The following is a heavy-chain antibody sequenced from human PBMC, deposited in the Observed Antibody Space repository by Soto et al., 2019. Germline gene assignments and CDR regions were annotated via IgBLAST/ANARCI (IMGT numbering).Heavy chain of an antibody. CDR3: ARVDYFDSAGYYNY. Sequence: GASVKVSCKASGYTFIMYGISWVRQAPGQGLEWVGWISSYNGNTDYAQKFRGRVAMTTDTSTSTVYMELGSLRSDDTAVYYCARVDYFDSAGYYNYWGQGTLVTVSS. D-gene: IGHD3-22*01. CDR1: GYTFIMYG. V-gene: IGHV1-18*01. CDR2: ISSYNGNT. J-gene: IGHJ4*02.